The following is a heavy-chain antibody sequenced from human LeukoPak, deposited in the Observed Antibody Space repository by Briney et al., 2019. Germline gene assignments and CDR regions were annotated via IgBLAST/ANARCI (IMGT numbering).Heavy chain of an antibody. D-gene: IGHD6-19*01. CDR2: IYYSGST. CDR3: ARGTVRDYSSGWFLIDY. Sequence: TETLSLTCTVSGGSISSSSYYWSWIRQPPGKGLEWIGYIYYSGSTNYNPSLKSRVTISLDTSKNQFSLKLSSMTAADTAVYYCARGTVRDYSSGWFLIDYWGQGTLVTVSS. J-gene: IGHJ4*02. V-gene: IGHV4-61*01. CDR1: GGSISSSSYY.